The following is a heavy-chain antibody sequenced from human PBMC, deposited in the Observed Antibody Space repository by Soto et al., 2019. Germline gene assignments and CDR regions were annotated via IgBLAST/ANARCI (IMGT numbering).Heavy chain of an antibody. CDR1: GYTFTSYD. Sequence: ASVKVSCKASGYTFTSYDINWVRQATGQGLEWMGWMNPNSGNTGYAQKFQGRVTMTRNTSISTAYMELSSLRSEDTAVYYCATSSITIFRHTTSNWFDPSGQGTLVTVSS. CDR2: MNPNSGNT. CDR3: ATSSITIFRHTTSNWFDP. J-gene: IGHJ5*02. V-gene: IGHV1-8*01. D-gene: IGHD3-3*01.